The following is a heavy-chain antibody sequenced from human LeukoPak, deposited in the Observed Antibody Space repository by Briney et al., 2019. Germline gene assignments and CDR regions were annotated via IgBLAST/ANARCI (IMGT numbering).Heavy chain of an antibody. CDR3: ARDSAVPSRYFDL. Sequence: SETLSLTCTVSGGSISSSSYYWGWIRQPPGKGLEWIGSIYYSGSTYYNPSLKSRVTISVDTSKNQFSLKLSSVTAADTAVYYCARDSAVPSRYFDLWGRGTLVTVSS. CDR2: IYYSGST. V-gene: IGHV4-39*02. D-gene: IGHD6-25*01. J-gene: IGHJ2*01. CDR1: GGSISSSSYY.